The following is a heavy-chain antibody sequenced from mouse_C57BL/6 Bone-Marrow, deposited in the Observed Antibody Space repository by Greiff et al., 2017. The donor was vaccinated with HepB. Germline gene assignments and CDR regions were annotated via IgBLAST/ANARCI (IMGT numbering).Heavy chain of an antibody. J-gene: IGHJ2*01. CDR2: IWWDDDK. V-gene: IGHV8-8*01. CDR3: ARSLDSSGYVDY. CDR1: GFSLSTFGMG. Sequence: QVTLKESGPGILQPSQTLSLTCSFSGFSLSTFGMGVGWIRQPSGQGLEWLADIWWDDDKYYNPALKSRLTISKATSKNQVFLKIAHVDTADTATYYCARSLDSSGYVDYWGQGTTLTVSS. D-gene: IGHD3-2*02.